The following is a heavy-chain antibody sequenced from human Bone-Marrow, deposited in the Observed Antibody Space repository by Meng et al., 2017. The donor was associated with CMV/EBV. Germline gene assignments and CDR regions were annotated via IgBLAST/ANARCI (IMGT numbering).Heavy chain of an antibody. CDR1: GGSISSYY. Sequence: SETLSLTCTVSGGSISSYYWSWIRQPPGKGLEWIGYIYYSGSTNYNPSLKSRVTISVDTSKNQFSLKLSSVTAADTAVYYCARDRDYYYGMDVWGQGTTVTV. CDR2: IYYSGST. V-gene: IGHV4-59*01. D-gene: IGHD3-10*01. CDR3: ARDRDYYYGMDV. J-gene: IGHJ6*02.